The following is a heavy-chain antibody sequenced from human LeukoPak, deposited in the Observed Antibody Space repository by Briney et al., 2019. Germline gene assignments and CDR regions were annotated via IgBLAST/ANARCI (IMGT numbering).Heavy chain of an antibody. Sequence: GGSLRLSCAPSGFSLSSDSINWVRQAPGEGLEWVSYISGDGNAKHYTDSVTGRFTISRDNAKNALYLQLNSLRAEDTAVYFSARDYVYAFDYWGQGTLVSVSS. CDR2: ISGDGNAK. V-gene: IGHV3-48*01. CDR1: GFSLSSDS. CDR3: ARDYVYAFDY. J-gene: IGHJ4*02. D-gene: IGHD2/OR15-2a*01.